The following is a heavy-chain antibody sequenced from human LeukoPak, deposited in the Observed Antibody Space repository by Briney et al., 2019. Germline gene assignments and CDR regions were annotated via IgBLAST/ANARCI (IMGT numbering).Heavy chain of an antibody. CDR3: ARVIGYCSSSSCYRVYYGMDV. V-gene: IGHV4-59*01. CDR1: GDTISSYY. Sequence: PSESLSLTCSVSGDTISSYYWSWIRHPPGKGLEWIGYIHYSGSTNYNPSLKSRVTISIDTSKNQFSLKLSAVTAADTAVYYCARVIGYCSSSSCYRVYYGMDVWGQGTTVTVSS. J-gene: IGHJ6*02. CDR2: IHYSGST. D-gene: IGHD2-2*02.